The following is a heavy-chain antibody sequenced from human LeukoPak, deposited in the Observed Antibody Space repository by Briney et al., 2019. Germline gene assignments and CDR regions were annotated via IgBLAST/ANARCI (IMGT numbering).Heavy chain of an antibody. CDR1: GGSISSGGYY. J-gene: IGHJ5*02. V-gene: IGHV4-39*07. CDR3: ARGHCSSTSCYRGWFDP. D-gene: IGHD2-2*01. Sequence: SETLSLTCTVSGGSISSGGYYWSWIRQPPGKGLEWIGSIYQSGSTYYNPSLKSRVTISVDTSKNQFSLKLSSVTAADTAVYYCARGHCSSTSCYRGWFDPWGQGTLVTVSS. CDR2: IYQSGST.